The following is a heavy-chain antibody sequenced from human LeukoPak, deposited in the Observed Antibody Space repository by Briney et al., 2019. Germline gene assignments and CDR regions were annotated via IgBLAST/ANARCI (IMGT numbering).Heavy chain of an antibody. CDR1: GFTFSSYE. D-gene: IGHD6-13*01. V-gene: IGHV3-48*03. J-gene: IGHJ6*03. Sequence: GGSLRLSCAASGFTFSSYEMNWVRQAPGKGLEWVSYISSSGSTIYYADSVKGRFTISRDNAKNSLYLQMNSLRAEDMALYYCAKDGSSSWAYYYMDVWGKGTTVTVSS. CDR3: AKDGSSSWAYYYMDV. CDR2: ISSSGSTI.